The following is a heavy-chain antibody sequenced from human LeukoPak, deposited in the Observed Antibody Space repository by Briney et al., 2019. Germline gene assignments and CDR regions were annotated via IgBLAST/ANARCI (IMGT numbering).Heavy chain of an antibody. V-gene: IGHV4-59*08. J-gene: IGHJ3*02. CDR1: GGSISRYY. CDR3: ARPADSGYDRGAFDI. CDR2: IYYSGTT. D-gene: IGHD5-12*01. Sequence: PSETLSLTCSVSGGSISRYYWSWIRQPPGKGLEWIGYIYYSGTTNYNPSLKSRVTMSVETSKNQFSLKLSSVTATDTAVYYCARPADSGYDRGAFDIWGQGTMVTVSS.